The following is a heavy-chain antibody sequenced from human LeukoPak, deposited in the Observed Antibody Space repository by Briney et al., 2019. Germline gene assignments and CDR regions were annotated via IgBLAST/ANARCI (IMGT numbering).Heavy chain of an antibody. CDR3: ARVAPHRRLSSGWYHFDY. D-gene: IGHD6-19*01. Sequence: GGSLRLSCAASGFNFRAYAMHWVRQAPGKGLEHVSAIGGDGGGTYYGNSVKGRFTISRDNSNNTLYLQMGSLRTEDMAVYYCARVAPHRRLSSGWYHFDYWGQGTLVTVSS. CDR1: GFNFRAYA. V-gene: IGHV3-64*01. J-gene: IGHJ4*02. CDR2: IGGDGGGT.